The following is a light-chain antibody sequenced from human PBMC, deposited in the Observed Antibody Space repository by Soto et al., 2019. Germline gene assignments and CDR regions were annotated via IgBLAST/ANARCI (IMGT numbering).Light chain of an antibody. CDR2: RAP. V-gene: IGKV3-20*01. Sequence: EIVLTQSPGTLSLSTRDRATLSCRATQSVSGNYLAWHQHKPGQTPRLLVYRAPNRSPAIPDRFSGSGSGTEFYLTISTLEPEECDIYSCQQYATSPRTFGHGNQVAV. J-gene: IGKJ1*01. CDR3: QQYATSPRT. CDR1: QSVSGNY.